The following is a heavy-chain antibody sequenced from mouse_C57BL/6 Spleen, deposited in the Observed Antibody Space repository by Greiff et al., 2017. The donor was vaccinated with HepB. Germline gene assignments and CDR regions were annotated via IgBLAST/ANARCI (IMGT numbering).Heavy chain of an antibody. J-gene: IGHJ2*01. V-gene: IGHV1-72*01. Sequence: QVQLKQPGAELVKPGASVKLSCKASGYTFTSYWMHWVKQRPGRGLEWIGRIDPNSGGTKYNEKFKSKATLTVDKPSSTAYMQLSSLTYEDSAVYYCARSYYDYSFDYWGQGTTLTVSS. CDR1: GYTFTSYW. CDR3: ARSYYDYSFDY. CDR2: IDPNSGGT. D-gene: IGHD2-4*01.